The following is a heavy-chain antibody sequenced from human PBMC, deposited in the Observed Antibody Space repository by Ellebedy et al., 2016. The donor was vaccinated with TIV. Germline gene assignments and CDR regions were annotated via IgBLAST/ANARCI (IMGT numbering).Heavy chain of an antibody. J-gene: IGHJ4*02. CDR2: IYYSGST. D-gene: IGHD2/OR15-2a*01. CDR3: ARPEPTSTDAGY. CDR1: GGSISSISYY. Sequence: SETLSLXXTLSGGSISSISYYWGWIRQPPGKGLEWIGSIYYSGSTYYNPSLKSRVTISVDTSKNQFSLKLSSVTAADTAVYYCARPEPTSTDAGYWGQGTLVTVSS. V-gene: IGHV4-39*01.